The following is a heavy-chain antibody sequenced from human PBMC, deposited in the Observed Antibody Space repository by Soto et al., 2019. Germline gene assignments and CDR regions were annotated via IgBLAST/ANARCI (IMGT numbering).Heavy chain of an antibody. J-gene: IGHJ4*02. Sequence: SETLSLTCTVSGDSISGTSFYWGWIRQSSGKGLEWIASIYSSGSTFYNLSLKSRLSLSVDTSKNQFSLRLQSVTAADTAVYYCVRHRSSREIPFDNWGQGTPVTVSS. CDR1: GDSISGTSFY. CDR2: IYSSGST. D-gene: IGHD2-21*01. V-gene: IGHV4-39*01. CDR3: VRHRSSREIPFDN.